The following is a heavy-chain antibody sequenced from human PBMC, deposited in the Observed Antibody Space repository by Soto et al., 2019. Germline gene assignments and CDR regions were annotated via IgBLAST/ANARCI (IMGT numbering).Heavy chain of an antibody. CDR3: ARAVAVPADFDY. V-gene: IGHV1-3*01. Sequence: ASVKVSCKASGGTFSSYTISWVRQAPGQRLEWMGRINAIDGKTNYSQKFQGRVTITRDTSASTAYMELSSLRSEDTAVYYCARAVAVPADFDYWGQGTLVTVSS. D-gene: IGHD2-2*01. CDR1: GGTFSSYT. J-gene: IGHJ4*02. CDR2: INAIDGKT.